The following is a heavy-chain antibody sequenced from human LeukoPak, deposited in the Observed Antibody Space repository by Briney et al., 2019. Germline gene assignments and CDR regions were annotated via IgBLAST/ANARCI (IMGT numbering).Heavy chain of an antibody. Sequence: LSLTCTVSGGSISSYYWSWIRQAPGKGLEWVSYISSSGSTIYYADSVKGRFTISRDNAKNSLYLQMNSLRAEDTAVYYCARDTVTIRYWGQGTLVTVSS. CDR1: GGSISSYY. CDR3: ARDTVTIRY. CDR2: ISSSGSTI. J-gene: IGHJ4*02. V-gene: IGHV3-11*01. D-gene: IGHD4-17*01.